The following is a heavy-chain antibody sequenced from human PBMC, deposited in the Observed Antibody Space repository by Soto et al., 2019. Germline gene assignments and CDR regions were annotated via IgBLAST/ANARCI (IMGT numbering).Heavy chain of an antibody. D-gene: IGHD3-22*01. V-gene: IGHV4-39*01. J-gene: IGHJ4*01. CDR3: DRHSSLNMILVVPDYFDY. Sequence: PSETLSLTCTVSGGSISSSSYYWGWIRQPPGTGLEWIGSIYYSGSTYYNPSLKSRVAISVDTSKNQFSLKLSSVTAADTAVYYSDRHSSLNMILVVPDYFDYWGHGTLVTVSS. CDR1: GGSISSSSYY. CDR2: IYYSGST.